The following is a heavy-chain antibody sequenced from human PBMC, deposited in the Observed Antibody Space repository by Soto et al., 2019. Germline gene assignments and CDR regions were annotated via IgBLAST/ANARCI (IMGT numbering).Heavy chain of an antibody. CDR1: GGTFSRSA. Sequence: QVQLVQSGAEVKKPGSSVKVSCKASGGTFSRSAISWVRQAPGKGLEWVGGIIPVFSTSKYAQKFQGRVTIAADNYTSTACMALSSLRSEETAVYYCGSGSHFRALGYWGQGTLVTVSS. CDR2: IIPVFSTS. CDR3: GSGSHFRALGY. V-gene: IGHV1-69*06. D-gene: IGHD3-10*01. J-gene: IGHJ4*02.